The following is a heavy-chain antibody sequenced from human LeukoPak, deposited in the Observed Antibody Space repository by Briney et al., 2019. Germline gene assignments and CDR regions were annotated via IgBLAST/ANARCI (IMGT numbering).Heavy chain of an antibody. Sequence: ASLKVSCKPSGYTFTGYYLHWVRQAPGQALEWMSCMNPDTGATSYAETVKGRFTMSRDTAMTTLSMEMTSLRADDTAVYYCARDRAGSGWPRPWYFEFWGQGNLV. V-gene: IGHV1-2*02. D-gene: IGHD6-19*01. CDR1: GYTFTGYY. J-gene: IGHJ2*01. CDR3: ARDRAGSGWPRPWYFEF. CDR2: MNPDTGAT.